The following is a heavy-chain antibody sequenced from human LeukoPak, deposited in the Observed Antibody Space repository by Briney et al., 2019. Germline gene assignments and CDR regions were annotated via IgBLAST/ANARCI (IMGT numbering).Heavy chain of an antibody. Sequence: SETLSLTCTVSGGSISSSSYYWGWIRQPPGKGLEWIGSIYYSGSTYYNASLKSRVTISVDTSKNQFSLKLSSVTAADTAVYYCAREWFGELLHDYWGQGTLVTVSS. V-gene: IGHV4-39*07. CDR1: GGSISSSSYY. D-gene: IGHD3-10*01. CDR2: IYYSGST. J-gene: IGHJ4*02. CDR3: AREWFGELLHDY.